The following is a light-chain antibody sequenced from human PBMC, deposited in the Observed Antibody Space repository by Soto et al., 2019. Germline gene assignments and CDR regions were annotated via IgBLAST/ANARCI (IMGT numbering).Light chain of an antibody. CDR3: QKYNKWTIVT. CDR1: QSLSSQ. V-gene: IGKV3-15*01. J-gene: IGKJ4*01. Sequence: EIVMTQSPVTLSVSSWERTTLSCRASQSLSSQLAWYQQKPGQAPRLLISGASTRATGIPARFGDGGSGTEFTLSISSLQSEDFAVYYCQKYNKWTIVTYGGGTKMDIK. CDR2: GAS.